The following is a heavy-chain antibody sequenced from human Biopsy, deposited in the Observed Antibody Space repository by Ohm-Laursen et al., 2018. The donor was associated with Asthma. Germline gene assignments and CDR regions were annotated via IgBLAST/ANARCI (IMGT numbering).Heavy chain of an antibody. V-gene: IGHV4-31*03. CDR2: IYHSGST. CDR1: GGSINIGDYY. Sequence: SQTLSLTCTVSGGSINIGDYYWSWIRQHPVKGLEWIGHIYHSGSTYYNPSLKSRVSISLDTSKNQFSLSLTSVTAADTAVYYCARTTYGHDGFDPWGQGTLVTVSS. CDR3: ARTTYGHDGFDP. D-gene: IGHD4-17*01. J-gene: IGHJ5*02.